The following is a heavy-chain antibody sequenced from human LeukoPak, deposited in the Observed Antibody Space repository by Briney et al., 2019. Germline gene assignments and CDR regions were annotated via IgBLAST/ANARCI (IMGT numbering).Heavy chain of an antibody. J-gene: IGHJ4*02. CDR2: IWHDGSNQ. CDR1: GFTFSSYA. V-gene: IGHV3-33*03. Sequence: PGGSLRLSCAASGFTFSSYAMHWVRQAPGKGLEWVAVIWHDGSNQTYTDSVKGRFTISRDNAKNSLYLQMNSLRDEDTAVYYCVYGDNRGYWGQGTLVTVSS. CDR3: VYGDNRGY. D-gene: IGHD4-17*01.